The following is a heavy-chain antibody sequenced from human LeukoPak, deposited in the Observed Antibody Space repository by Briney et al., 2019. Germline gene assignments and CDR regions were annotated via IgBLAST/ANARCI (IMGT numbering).Heavy chain of an antibody. CDR3: ARHTWPAATNDY. D-gene: IGHD2-2*02. CDR2: IIPILGIA. Sequence: SVKVSCKASGGTFSSYAISWVRQAPGRGLEWMGRIIPILGIANYAQKFQGRVTITADKSTSTAYMELSSLRSEDTAVYYCARHTWPAATNDYWGQGTLVTVSS. J-gene: IGHJ4*02. V-gene: IGHV1-69*04. CDR1: GGTFSSYA.